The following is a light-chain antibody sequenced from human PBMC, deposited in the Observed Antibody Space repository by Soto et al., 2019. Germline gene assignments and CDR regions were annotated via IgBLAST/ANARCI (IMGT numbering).Light chain of an antibody. CDR3: RSYGGNWV. CDR1: SSDVGGYNY. J-gene: IGLJ3*02. V-gene: IGLV2-14*01. Sequence: QSALTQPASVSGSPGQSIAISCTGTSSDVGGYNYVSWHQQHPGKAPKVLISVVSNRPSGVSNRFSGSKSGNTASLTVSGLQAEDEADYYCRSYGGNWVFGGGTKLTVL. CDR2: VVS.